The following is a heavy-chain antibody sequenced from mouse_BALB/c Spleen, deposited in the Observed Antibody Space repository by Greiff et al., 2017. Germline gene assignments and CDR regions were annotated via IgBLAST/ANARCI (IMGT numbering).Heavy chain of an antibody. CDR1: GFTFSSFG. D-gene: IGHD1-1*02. CDR3: APHYDYYAMDY. V-gene: IGHV5-17*02. CDR2: ISSGSSTI. Sequence: EVQLVESGGGLVQPGGSRKLSCAASGFTFSSFGMHWVRQAPEKGLEWVAYISSGSSTIYYADTVKGRFTISRDNPKNTLFLQMTSLRSEDTAMYYCAPHYDYYAMDYWGQGTSVTVSS. J-gene: IGHJ4*01.